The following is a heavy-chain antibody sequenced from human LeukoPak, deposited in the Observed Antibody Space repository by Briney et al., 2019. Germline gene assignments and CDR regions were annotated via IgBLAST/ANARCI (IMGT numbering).Heavy chain of an antibody. D-gene: IGHD6-13*01. Sequence: SDPQSLTCAVCGYFNSRGYYWGWLRQPPGKGLEWHGRVSQSGSIYYNPSLKSRVTISVDTSKNQFSLKLSSVTAADTAVYYCARDLTQQLVPRGWFDPWGQGALVTVSP. CDR2: VSQSGSI. CDR3: ARDLTQQLVPRGWFDP. J-gene: IGHJ5*02. V-gene: IGHV4-38-2*02. CDR1: GYFNSRGYY.